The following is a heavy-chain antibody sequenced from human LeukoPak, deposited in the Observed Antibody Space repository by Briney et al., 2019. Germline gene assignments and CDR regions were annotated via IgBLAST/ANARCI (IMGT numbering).Heavy chain of an antibody. CDR1: GFTFSSYW. CDR2: IKQDGSEK. J-gene: IGHJ4*02. D-gene: IGHD3-16*01. V-gene: IGHV3-7*03. Sequence: PGGSLRLSCAASGFTFSSYWMSWVRQAPGKGLEWVANIKQDGSEKYYVDSVKGRFTISRDNAKNSLYLQMNSLRPEDTALYYCAKDGSSHSNMLTAYDYWGQGTLVTVSS. CDR3: AKDGSSHSNMLTAYDY.